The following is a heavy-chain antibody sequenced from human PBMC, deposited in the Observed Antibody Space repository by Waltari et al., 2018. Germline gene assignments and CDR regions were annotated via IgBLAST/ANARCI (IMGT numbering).Heavy chain of an antibody. D-gene: IGHD3-3*01. CDR1: GGSIISYS. Sequence: QVQLQESGPGLVKPSETLSLPCTVSGGSIISYSWSWIRQPAGKGLEWIGRIYTSGSTNYNPSLKSRVTMSVDTSKNQFSLKLSSVTAADTAVYYCARDPYYDFWSGYYWDYWGQGTLVTVSS. J-gene: IGHJ4*02. CDR2: IYTSGST. CDR3: ARDPYYDFWSGYYWDY. V-gene: IGHV4-4*07.